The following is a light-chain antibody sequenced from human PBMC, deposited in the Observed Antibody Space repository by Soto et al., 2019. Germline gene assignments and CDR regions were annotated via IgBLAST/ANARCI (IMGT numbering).Light chain of an antibody. V-gene: IGKV3-15*01. CDR1: QSIGST. CDR2: GAS. Sequence: EIVRTQSPAIMSVSPGERATLFCRASQSIGSTLAGYQQKPGQSPRLRVYGASTRANGTPARFSGRVSGTEFTLPISSLQSEDVAGYYCQQYNKWPPYTFGQGTTVEIK. J-gene: IGKJ2*01. CDR3: QQYNKWPPYT.